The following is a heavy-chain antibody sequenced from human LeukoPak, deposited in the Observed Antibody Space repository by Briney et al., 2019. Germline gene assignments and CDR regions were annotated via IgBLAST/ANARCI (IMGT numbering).Heavy chain of an antibody. D-gene: IGHD5-12*01. CDR3: ARFVRTEGSGYDSYYYYGMDV. J-gene: IGHJ6*02. V-gene: IGHV4-59*08. Sequence: PSETLSLTCTVSGGSITSYHWSWIRQSPGKGLEWIGYINYSGTTNYNPSLKSRVTISVDTSKNQFSLKLSSVTAADTAVYYCARFVRTEGSGYDSYYYYGMDVWGQGTTVTVSS. CDR2: INYSGTT. CDR1: GGSITSYH.